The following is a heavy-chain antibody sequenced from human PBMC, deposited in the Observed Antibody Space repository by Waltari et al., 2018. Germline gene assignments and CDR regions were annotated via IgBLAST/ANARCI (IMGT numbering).Heavy chain of an antibody. Sequence: QLQLQESGPGLVKPSETLSLTCTVSGCSISSSSYYWCWIRQPTGKGLEWIGSIYYSGSTYYNPSLKSRVTISVDTSKNQFSLKLSSVTAADTAVYYCARGPVPLYYFDYWGQGTLVTVSS. V-gene: IGHV4-39*07. CDR2: IYYSGST. J-gene: IGHJ4*02. CDR3: ARGPVPLYYFDY. CDR1: GCSISSSSYY. D-gene: IGHD6-6*01.